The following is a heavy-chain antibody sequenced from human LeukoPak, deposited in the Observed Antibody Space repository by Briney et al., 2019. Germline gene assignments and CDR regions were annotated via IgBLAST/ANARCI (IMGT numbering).Heavy chain of an antibody. CDR3: ARREGSGAFDI. Sequence: SETLCLTCTVSGGSIISYYWSWIRQPPGKALEWIGYIYYSGSTNYNPSLKSRVTISVDTSKNQFSLNLSTVTAADTAVYYCARREGSGAFDIWGQGTMVTVSS. D-gene: IGHD3-10*01. CDR2: IYYSGST. V-gene: IGHV4-59*08. J-gene: IGHJ3*02. CDR1: GGSIISYY.